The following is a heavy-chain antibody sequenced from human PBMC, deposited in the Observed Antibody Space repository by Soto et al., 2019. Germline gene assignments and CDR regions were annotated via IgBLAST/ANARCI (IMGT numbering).Heavy chain of an antibody. CDR1: GDTFTGYY. Sequence: QVQLVQSGAEVKKPGASVTVSCRASGDTFTGYYMHWVRQAPGQGLERMGWINPNSGVTKYAQKFQGWVTMTRDTSIRTVYMELSRLRSDDTAVYYCARESGGATATLDYYYFYMDVWGTGTTVTVSS. CDR3: ARESGGATATLDYYYFYMDV. V-gene: IGHV1-2*04. CDR2: INPNSGVT. D-gene: IGHD5-12*01. J-gene: IGHJ6*03.